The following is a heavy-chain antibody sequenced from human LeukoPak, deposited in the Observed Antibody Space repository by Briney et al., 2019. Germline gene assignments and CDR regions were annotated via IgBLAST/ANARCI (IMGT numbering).Heavy chain of an antibody. CDR2: ISSSGSHM. CDR1: GFTFSRYE. Sequence: PGGSLRLSCAASGFTFSRYEMNWVRQAPGKGLEWVSSISSSGSHMYYADSVKGRFTISRDNAKNSLYLQMNSLRAEDTAVYYCARLTFGGVIGFDYWGQGTLVTVSS. V-gene: IGHV3-21*01. J-gene: IGHJ4*02. D-gene: IGHD3-16*02. CDR3: ARLTFGGVIGFDY.